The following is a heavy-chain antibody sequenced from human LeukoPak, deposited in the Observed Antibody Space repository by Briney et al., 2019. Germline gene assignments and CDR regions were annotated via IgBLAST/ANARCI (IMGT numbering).Heavy chain of an antibody. CDR3: ARERGYGDSDC. V-gene: IGHV4-31*03. J-gene: IGHJ4*02. Sequence: PSEILSLTCTVSGGSISSGGYYWSWIRQFPGKGLEWIGYIYYSGSAYYNPSLKNRVTISVDTSKNQFSLKLSSVTAADTAVYYCARERGYGDSDCWGQETLATVSS. D-gene: IGHD4-17*01. CDR1: GGSISSGGYY. CDR2: IYYSGSA.